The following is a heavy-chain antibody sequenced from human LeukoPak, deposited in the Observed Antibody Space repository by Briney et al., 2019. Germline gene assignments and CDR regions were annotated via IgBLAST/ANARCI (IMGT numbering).Heavy chain of an antibody. J-gene: IGHJ4*02. CDR2: MRYDRSNT. CDR1: GVTFSSYG. CDR3: AKYSSSWSYFDY. Sequence: PGGSLRLSCSAAGVTFSSYGMHWVRQAPGRGLEGVAFMRYDRSNTYYADSVKGQFTISRDNSKNTLYLQMNSLRAEDTAVYYCAKYSSSWSYFDYWGQGTLVTVSS. D-gene: IGHD6-13*01. V-gene: IGHV3-30*02.